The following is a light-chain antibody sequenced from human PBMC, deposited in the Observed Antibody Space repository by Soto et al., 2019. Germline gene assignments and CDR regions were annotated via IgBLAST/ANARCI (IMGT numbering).Light chain of an antibody. CDR3: GTWDTSLSRV. CDR2: ENT. J-gene: IGLJ1*01. CDR1: SSDIGRHH. V-gene: IGLV1-51*02. Sequence: QSVLTQSPSVSAAPGQKVTISCSGSSSDIGRHHVSWYQQLPGTAPKLLIYENTKRPSGIPDRFSGSKSGTSATLGITGLQTGDEADYYCGTWDTSLSRVFGTGTKLTVL.